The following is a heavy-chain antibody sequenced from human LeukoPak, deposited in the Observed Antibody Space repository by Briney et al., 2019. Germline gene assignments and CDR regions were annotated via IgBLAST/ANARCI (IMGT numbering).Heavy chain of an antibody. V-gene: IGHV1-69*04. CDR2: IIPILGIA. CDR3: ARDLGRNYYDSSKFDY. D-gene: IGHD3-22*01. J-gene: IGHJ4*02. Sequence: RASVKVSCKASGCTFSSYTISWVRQAPGQGLEWMGRIIPILGIANYAQNFQGRVTITEDKSTSTAYMELSSLRSEDTAVYYCARDLGRNYYDSSKFDYWGQGTLVTVSS. CDR1: GCTFSSYT.